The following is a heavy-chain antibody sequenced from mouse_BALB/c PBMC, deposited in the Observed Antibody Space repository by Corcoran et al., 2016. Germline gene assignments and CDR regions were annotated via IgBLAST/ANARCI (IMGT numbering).Heavy chain of an antibody. D-gene: IGHD4-1*01. CDR2: IDPANGNT. Sequence: EVQLQQSGAELVKPGASVKLSCTASGFNIKDTYMHWVKQRPEQGLEWIGRIDPANGNTKYDPKFQGKATITADTSSNTAYLQLSSLASEDTAVYYCARSWDVDYWGQGTTLTLSS. CDR1: GFNIKDTY. J-gene: IGHJ2*01. V-gene: IGHV14-3*02. CDR3: ARSWDVDY.